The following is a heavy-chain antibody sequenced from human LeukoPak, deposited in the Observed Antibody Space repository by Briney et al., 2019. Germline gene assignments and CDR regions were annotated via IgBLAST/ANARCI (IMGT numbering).Heavy chain of an antibody. J-gene: IGHJ5*02. CDR3: AKGYYDFWSGYFPRINWFDP. D-gene: IGHD3-3*01. CDR1: GGSISSYY. Sequence: PSETLSLTCTVSGGSISSYYWSWIRQPPGKGLEWIGEINHSGSTNYNPSLKSRVTISVDTSKNQFSLKLSSVTAADTAVYYCAKGYYDFWSGYFPRINWFDPWGQGTLVTVSS. V-gene: IGHV4-34*01. CDR2: INHSGST.